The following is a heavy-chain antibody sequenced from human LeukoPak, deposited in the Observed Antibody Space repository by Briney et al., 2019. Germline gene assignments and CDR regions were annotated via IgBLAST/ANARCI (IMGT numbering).Heavy chain of an antibody. CDR3: ARETRIEYFYDSSGPAKY. CDR1: GFAFSNYG. V-gene: IGHV3-33*01. J-gene: IGHJ4*02. Sequence: GRSLRLSCAASGFAFSNYGMHWVRQAPGKGLGWVAVIWYDGTKKYYADSVKGRFTISRDNSKNTLYLQMNSLRAEDTAEYYCARETRIEYFYDSSGPAKYWGQGTLVTVSS. D-gene: IGHD3-22*01. CDR2: IWYDGTKK.